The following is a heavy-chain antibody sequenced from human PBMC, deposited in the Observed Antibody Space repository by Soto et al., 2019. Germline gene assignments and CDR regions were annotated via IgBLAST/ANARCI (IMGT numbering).Heavy chain of an antibody. CDR3: VKVGHSTSFDYPYSYDYGMDV. Sequence: EVQLVEAGGGLVQRGGSLIISCSASGFTFSTYALHWVRQAPGKGLEYVSAISSRGGSTYYAYSVKGRFTISSDNSSNALFLHMSSLRVDDTAVYYCVKVGHSTSFDYPYSYDYGMDVWAHGSTVTVSS. CDR1: GFTFSTYA. V-gene: IGHV3-64D*06. D-gene: IGHD6-13*01. CDR2: ISSRGGST. J-gene: IGHJ6*02.